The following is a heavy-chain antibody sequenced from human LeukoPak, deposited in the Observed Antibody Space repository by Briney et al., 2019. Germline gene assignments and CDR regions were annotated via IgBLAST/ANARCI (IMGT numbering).Heavy chain of an antibody. V-gene: IGHV4-34*01. CDR3: ARGAPRYCSSTSCSGGDY. CDR2: INHSGST. D-gene: IGHD2-2*01. Sequence: SETLSLTCAVYGGSFSGYYWSWTRQPPGKGLEWIGEINHSGSTNYNPSLKSRVTISVDTSKNQFSLKLSSVTAADTAVYYCARGAPRYCSSTSCSGGDYWGQGTLGTVSS. J-gene: IGHJ4*02. CDR1: GGSFSGYY.